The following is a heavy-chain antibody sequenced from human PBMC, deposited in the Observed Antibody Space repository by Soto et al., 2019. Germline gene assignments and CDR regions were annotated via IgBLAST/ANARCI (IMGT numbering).Heavy chain of an antibody. J-gene: IGHJ6*02. Sequence: GGSLRLSCAASGFTFSSYAMSWVRQAPGKGLEWVSAISGSGGSAYYADSVKGRFTISRDNSKNTLYLQMNSLRAEDTAVYYCAKTTVNYYYYYGMDVWGQGTTVTVSS. CDR3: AKTTVNYYYYYGMDV. V-gene: IGHV3-23*01. D-gene: IGHD4-4*01. CDR1: GFTFSSYA. CDR2: ISGSGGSA.